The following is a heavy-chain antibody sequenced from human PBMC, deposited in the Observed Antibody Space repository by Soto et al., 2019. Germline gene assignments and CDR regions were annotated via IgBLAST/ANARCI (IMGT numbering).Heavy chain of an antibody. J-gene: IGHJ4*02. CDR2: IYYSGST. CDR3: XXXXXXXXXXXTFDY. CDR1: GGSISSAGYY. V-gene: IGHV4-31*03. Sequence: QVQLQESGPGLVXPSXXLSLTCTVSGGSISSAGYYWSWIRQHPGKGLEWIGYIYYSGSTYYNPSLKSRVTISVDTSKNQFSLKLSSVTAADTAVXXXXXXXXXXXXXXTFDYWGQGTLVTVSS.